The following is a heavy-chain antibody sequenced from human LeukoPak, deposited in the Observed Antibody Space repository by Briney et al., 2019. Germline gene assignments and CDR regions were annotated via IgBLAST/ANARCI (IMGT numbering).Heavy chain of an antibody. D-gene: IGHD5-18*01. J-gene: IGHJ6*03. CDR3: ARDSPDTAMGSYYYYMDV. CDR2: INPSGGST. V-gene: IGHV1-46*01. CDR1: GYTFTSYY. Sequence: GASVKVSCKASGYTFTSYYTHWVRQAPGQGLEWMGIINPSGGSTSYAQKFQGRVTMTRDTSTSTVYMELSSLRSEDTAVYYCARDSPDTAMGSYYYYMDVWGKGTTVTVSS.